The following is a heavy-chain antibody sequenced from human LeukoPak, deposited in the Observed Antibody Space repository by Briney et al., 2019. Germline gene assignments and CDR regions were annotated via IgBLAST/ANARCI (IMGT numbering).Heavy chain of an antibody. CDR2: VDHSGGT. CDR1: GYSLSSGYY. Sequence: PSETLSLTCTVSGYSLSSGYYWGWIRQPPGQGLEWIGSVDHSGGTYYNPSLRSRVSISVDTSKNQFSLKLSSVTAADTAVYYCARGPYYYGSGSYYYYYYYMDVWGKGTTVTISS. V-gene: IGHV4-38-2*02. D-gene: IGHD3-10*01. J-gene: IGHJ6*03. CDR3: ARGPYYYGSGSYYYYYYYMDV.